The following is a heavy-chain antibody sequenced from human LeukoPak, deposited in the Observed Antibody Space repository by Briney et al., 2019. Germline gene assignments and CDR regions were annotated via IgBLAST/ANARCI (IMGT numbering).Heavy chain of an antibody. CDR3: ARDRRVGIWFGELIDY. CDR1: GYTFTSYG. V-gene: IGHV1-18*01. D-gene: IGHD3-10*01. Sequence: GASVKVSCKASGYTFTSYGISWVRQAPGQGLEWMGWIGAYNGNTNYAQKLQGRVTMTTDTSTSTAYMELRSLRSDDTAVYYCARDRRVGIWFGELIDYWGQGTLVTVSS. CDR2: IGAYNGNT. J-gene: IGHJ4*02.